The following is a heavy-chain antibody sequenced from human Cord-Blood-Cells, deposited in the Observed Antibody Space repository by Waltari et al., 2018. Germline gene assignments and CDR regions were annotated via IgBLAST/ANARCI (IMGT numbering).Heavy chain of an antibody. D-gene: IGHD3-3*01. CDR2: IYHSGIT. Sequence: QVQLQESGPGLVKPSETLSLTCTVSGYSISSGYYWGWIRQPPGKGLEWIGSIYHSGITYYNPSLKSQVTISVDTSKNQCSLKLSSVTAAGTAVYYCARVGSGGFLEWLLYYFDYWGQGTLVTVSS. CDR3: ARVGSGGFLEWLLYYFDY. CDR1: GYSISSGYY. J-gene: IGHJ4*02. V-gene: IGHV4-38-2*02.